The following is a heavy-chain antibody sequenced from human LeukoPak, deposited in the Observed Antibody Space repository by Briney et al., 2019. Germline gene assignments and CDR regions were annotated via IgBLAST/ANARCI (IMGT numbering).Heavy chain of an antibody. V-gene: IGHV3-7*03. Sequence: PGGSLRLSCAASGFTFSSYWMSWVRQAPGKGLEWVANIKQDGSEKYYVDSVKGRFTISRDNAENSLSLQMNSLRVEDTAVYYCARDYPLAYGVPGEASSDYWGQGTLVTVSS. CDR3: ARDYPLAYGVPGEASSDY. CDR1: GFTFSSYW. D-gene: IGHD4-17*01. J-gene: IGHJ4*02. CDR2: IKQDGSEK.